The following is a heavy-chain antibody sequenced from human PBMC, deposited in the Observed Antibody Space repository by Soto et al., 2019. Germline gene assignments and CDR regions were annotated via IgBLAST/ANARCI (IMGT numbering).Heavy chain of an antibody. CDR1: GFTFSSYA. J-gene: IGHJ4*02. D-gene: IGHD1-1*01. CDR3: AKVQLERRRDLISFDY. CDR2: ISGSGGST. Sequence: PGGSLRLSCAASGFTFSSYAMSWVRQAPGKGLEWVSAISGSGGSTYYADSVKGRFTISRDNSKNTLYLQMNSLRAEDTAVYYCAKVQLERRRDLISFDYWGQGTLVTVSS. V-gene: IGHV3-23*01.